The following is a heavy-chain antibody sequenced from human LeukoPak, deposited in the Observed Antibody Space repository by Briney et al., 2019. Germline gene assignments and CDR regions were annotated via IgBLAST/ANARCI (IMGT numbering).Heavy chain of an antibody. Sequence: GGSLRLSCATSGFTFSSYAMSWVRQAPGKGLEWVSGIGASGGSTYYADSVKGRFTISRDNSKNTLYLQMNSLRTEDTAVYYCASERDGYNDYWGQGTLVTVSS. CDR3: ASERDGYNDY. CDR1: GFTFSSYA. D-gene: IGHD5-24*01. J-gene: IGHJ4*02. V-gene: IGHV3-23*01. CDR2: IGASGGST.